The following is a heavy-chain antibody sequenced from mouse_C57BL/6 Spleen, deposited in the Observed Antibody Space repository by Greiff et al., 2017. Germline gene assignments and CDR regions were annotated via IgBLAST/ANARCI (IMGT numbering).Heavy chain of an antibody. CDR3: AKTYYYSSSYNFDD. V-gene: IGHV1-82*01. Sequence: VQLQQSGPELVKPGASVKISCKASGYAFSSSWMNWVKQRPGKGLEWIGRIYPGDGDTNYNGKFKGKATLTADKSSSTAYMQLSSLTSEDSAVXFCAKTYYYSSSYNFDDWGQGTTLTVSS. CDR2: IYPGDGDT. CDR1: GYAFSSSW. J-gene: IGHJ2*01. D-gene: IGHD1-1*01.